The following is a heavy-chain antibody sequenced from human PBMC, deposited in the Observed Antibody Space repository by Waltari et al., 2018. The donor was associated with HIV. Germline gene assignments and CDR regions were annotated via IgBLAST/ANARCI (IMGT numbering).Heavy chain of an antibody. D-gene: IGHD6-19*01. Sequence: QVHLVESGGGVAQPGRSLKLSCAASGFPLTYCGMHWVGQAPGKGLGWVAVISGTNKFYGDSVKGRFTISRDNSENTLFLQMNSLRPEDTAMYYCAKDMRGVAVAGTDRWGQGTLVIVSS. V-gene: IGHV3-30*18. CDR1: GFPLTYCG. J-gene: IGHJ5*02. CDR3: AKDMRGVAVAGTDR. CDR2: ISGTNK.